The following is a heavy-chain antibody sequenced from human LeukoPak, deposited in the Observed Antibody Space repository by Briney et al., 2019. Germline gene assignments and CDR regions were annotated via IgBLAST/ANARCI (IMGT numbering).Heavy chain of an antibody. D-gene: IGHD2-2*01. CDR3: ARAPIVVVPAAGTGWLDP. Sequence: SETLSLTCAVYGGSFSGYYWSWIRQPPGKGLEWIGEINHSGSTNYNPSLKSRVTISVDASKNQFSLKLSSVTAADTAVYYCARAPIVVVPAAGTGWLDPWGQGTLVTVSS. V-gene: IGHV4-34*01. J-gene: IGHJ5*02. CDR2: INHSGST. CDR1: GGSFSGYY.